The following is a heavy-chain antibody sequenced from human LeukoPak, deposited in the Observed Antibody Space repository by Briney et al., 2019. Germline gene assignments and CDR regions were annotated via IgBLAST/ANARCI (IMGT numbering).Heavy chain of an antibody. Sequence: PGGSLRLSCAASGFTFSSYSMNWFRQAPGKGLEWVSSISSSSSYIYYADSVKGRFTISRDNAKNSLCLQMNSLRAEDTAVYYCARVDRDCGGDCYPDRFDPWGQGTLVTVSS. CDR2: ISSSSSYI. J-gene: IGHJ5*02. D-gene: IGHD2-21*02. CDR3: ARVDRDCGGDCYPDRFDP. V-gene: IGHV3-21*01. CDR1: GFTFSSYS.